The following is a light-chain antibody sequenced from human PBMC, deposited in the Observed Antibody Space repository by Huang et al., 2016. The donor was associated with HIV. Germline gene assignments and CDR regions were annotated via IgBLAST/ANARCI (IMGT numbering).Light chain of an antibody. CDR2: CAS. Sequence: IVLTQTPASLSLSAGERATLSCRASQSVSHYLAWYQHKPGQPPRLLSYCASRRATDIPARFNGSGSGTDFTLTISSLEAEDSALYYCQESDTWPRLTLGGGTKVEIK. CDR1: QSVSHY. V-gene: IGKV3-11*01. CDR3: QESDTWPRLT. J-gene: IGKJ4*01.